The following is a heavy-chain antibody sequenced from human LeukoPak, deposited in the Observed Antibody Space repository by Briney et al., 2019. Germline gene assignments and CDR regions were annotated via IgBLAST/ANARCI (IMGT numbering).Heavy chain of an antibody. CDR1: GFTFSSYA. D-gene: IGHD3-22*01. CDR2: ISGSGGST. J-gene: IGHJ4*02. V-gene: IGHV3-23*01. Sequence: GRSLRLSCAASGFTFSSYAMSWVRQAPGKGLEWVSAISGSGGSTYYADSVKGRFTISRDNSKNTLYLQMNSLRAEDTAVYYCAKGDDSSGYYLDYFDYWGQGTLVTVSS. CDR3: AKGDDSSGYYLDYFDY.